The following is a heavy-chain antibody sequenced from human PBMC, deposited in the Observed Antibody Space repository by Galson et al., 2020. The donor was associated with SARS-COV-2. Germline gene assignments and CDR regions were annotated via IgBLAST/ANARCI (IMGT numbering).Heavy chain of an antibody. CDR3: AGYDFWTASYS. J-gene: IGHJ4*02. D-gene: IGHD3-3*01. CDR1: GASVTGTTYY. Sequence: SETLSLTCTVSGASVTGTTYYWNWIRQPAGNGLEWIGHIYSSGSANYNPSLKSQATISVDTSKSHFSLKLSSVTAADTAVYYCAGYDFWTASYSWGQGTLVTVSS. CDR2: IYSSGSA. V-gene: IGHV4-61*09.